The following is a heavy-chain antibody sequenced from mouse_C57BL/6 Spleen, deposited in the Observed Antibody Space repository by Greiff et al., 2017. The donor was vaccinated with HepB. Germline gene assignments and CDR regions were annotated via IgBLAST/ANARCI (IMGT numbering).Heavy chain of an antibody. V-gene: IGHV1-15*01. J-gene: IGHJ2*01. D-gene: IGHD4-1*01. Sequence: VQLQQSGAELVRPGASVTLSCKASGYTFTDYEMHWVKQTPGHGLEWIGAIDPETGGTAYNQKFKGKAILTADKSSSTAYMELRSLTSEDSAVYYCTSDWDDYFDYWGQGTTLTVSS. CDR3: TSDWDDYFDY. CDR1: GYTFTDYE. CDR2: IDPETGGT.